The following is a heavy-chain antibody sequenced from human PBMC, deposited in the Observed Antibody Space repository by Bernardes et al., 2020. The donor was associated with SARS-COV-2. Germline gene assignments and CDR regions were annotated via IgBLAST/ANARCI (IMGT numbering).Heavy chain of an antibody. Sequence: SETLSLTCTVSGGSISSGGYYWSWIRQHPGKGLEWIGYIYYSGSTYYNPSLKSRVTISVDTSKNQFSLKLSSVTAADTAVYYCARERGSSWYLADYYYGMDVWGQGTTVTVSS. D-gene: IGHD6-13*01. J-gene: IGHJ6*02. V-gene: IGHV4-31*03. CDR2: IYYSGST. CDR1: GGSISSGGYY. CDR3: ARERGSSWYLADYYYGMDV.